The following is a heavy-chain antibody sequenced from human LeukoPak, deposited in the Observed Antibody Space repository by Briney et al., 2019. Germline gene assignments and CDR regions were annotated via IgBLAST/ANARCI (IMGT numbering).Heavy chain of an antibody. CDR1: GSSFTSYW. CDR2: IYPGDSDT. Sequence: GESLQISCKGSGSSFTSYWIGWVRQLPGKGLEWMGIIYPGDSDTRYSPSFQGQVTISADKSISTAYLQWSSLKASDTAMYYCARLKVTRGVRLQFDYWGQGTLVTVSS. V-gene: IGHV5-51*01. J-gene: IGHJ4*02. CDR3: ARLKVTRGVRLQFDY. D-gene: IGHD2-8*01.